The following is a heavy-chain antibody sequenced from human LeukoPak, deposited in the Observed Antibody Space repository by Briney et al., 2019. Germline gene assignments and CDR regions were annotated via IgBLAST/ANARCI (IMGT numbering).Heavy chain of an antibody. Sequence: SETLSLTCAVYGGSFSGYYWSWIRQTPGKGLEWIGEINHSGSTNYNPSLKSRVTISVDTSKNQFSLKLSSVTAADTAVYYCARDRHSSGWYYYYYMDVWGKGATVTVSS. CDR1: GGSFSGYY. CDR3: ARDRHSSGWYYYYYMDV. CDR2: INHSGST. V-gene: IGHV4-34*01. J-gene: IGHJ6*03. D-gene: IGHD6-19*01.